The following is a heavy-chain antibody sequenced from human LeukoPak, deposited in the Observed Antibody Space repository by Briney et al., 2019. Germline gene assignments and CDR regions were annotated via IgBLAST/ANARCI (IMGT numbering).Heavy chain of an antibody. CDR2: MNPNSGNT. CDR3: ARGSYDSSGYYLIDY. CDR1: GYTFTSYD. Sequence: ASVKVSRKASGYTFTSYDINWVRQATGQGLEWMGWMNPNSGNTGYAQKFQGRVTMTRNTSISTAYMELSSLRSEDTAVYYCARGSYDSSGYYLIDYWGQGTLVTVSS. D-gene: IGHD3-22*01. J-gene: IGHJ4*02. V-gene: IGHV1-8*01.